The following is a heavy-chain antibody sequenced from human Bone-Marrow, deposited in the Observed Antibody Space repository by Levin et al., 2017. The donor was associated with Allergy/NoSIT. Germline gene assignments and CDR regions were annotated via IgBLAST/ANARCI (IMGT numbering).Heavy chain of an antibody. CDR3: ARNLVGYDAFDI. D-gene: IGHD2-8*02. J-gene: IGHJ3*02. CDR1: GYIFTDYY. V-gene: IGHV1-2*02. CDR2: INPDSGGT. Sequence: GESLKISCKASGYIFTDYYVHWVRQAPGQGLEWMGWINPDSGGTRFAQKFQGRVTMTRDTSLTTVYLQLSGLTSDDTAFYYCARNLVGYDAFDIWGQGTMVIVSS.